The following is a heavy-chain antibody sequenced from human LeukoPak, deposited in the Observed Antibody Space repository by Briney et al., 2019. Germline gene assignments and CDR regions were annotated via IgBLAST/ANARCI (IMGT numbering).Heavy chain of an antibody. Sequence: ASVKVSCKASGGTFSSYAISLVRQAPGQGLDWMGGIIPIFGTANYAQKFQGRVTITADESTSTAYMELSSLRSEDTDVYYCSRDPTPALDTAMYWDNWFDPWGQGTLVTVSS. CDR3: SRDPTPALDTAMYWDNWFDP. CDR1: GGTFSSYA. D-gene: IGHD5-18*01. CDR2: IIPIFGTA. V-gene: IGHV1-69*13. J-gene: IGHJ5*02.